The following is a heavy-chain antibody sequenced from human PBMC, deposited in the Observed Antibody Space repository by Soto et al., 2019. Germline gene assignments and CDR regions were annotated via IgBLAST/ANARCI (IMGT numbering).Heavy chain of an antibody. CDR3: AGEVIPLTTAWYFDL. CDR1: GGSISGGVGGLYY. Sequence: QLQLRESGPGLVKPSETLSLTCTASGGSISGGVGGLYYWGWVRKPPGKGLEWIGYISDSGRTYYNPSLKSRVTISVDTSKNQFSLRLSSVTAADTAVYYCAGEVIPLTTAWYFDLWGRGTLVTVSS. D-gene: IGHD4-17*01. J-gene: IGHJ2*01. CDR2: ISDSGRT. V-gene: IGHV4-30-4*01.